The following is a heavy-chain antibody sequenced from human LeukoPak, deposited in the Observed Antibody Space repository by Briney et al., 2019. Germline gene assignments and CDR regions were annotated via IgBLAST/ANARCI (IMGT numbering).Heavy chain of an antibody. Sequence: PGGSLRLSCAASGFTFSSYGMHWVRQAPGKGLEWVAVIWYDGSNKYYADSVKGRFTISRDNAKNSLYLQMNSLRAEDTALYYCAKSSPLRDAFDIWGQGTMVTVSS. CDR2: IWYDGSNK. CDR3: AKSSPLRDAFDI. V-gene: IGHV3-33*03. J-gene: IGHJ3*02. D-gene: IGHD6-6*01. CDR1: GFTFSSYG.